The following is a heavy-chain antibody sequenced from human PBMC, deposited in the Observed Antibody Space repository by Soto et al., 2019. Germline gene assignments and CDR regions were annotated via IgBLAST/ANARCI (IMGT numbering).Heavy chain of an antibody. CDR3: ARRLPLGYCSSTSCYLGAFDI. J-gene: IGHJ3*02. CDR2: IYYSGST. CDR1: GGSISSSSYY. D-gene: IGHD2-2*01. Sequence: QLQLQESGPGLVKPSETLSLTCTVSGGSISSSSYYWGWIRQPPGKGLEWIGSIYYSGSTYYNTSLKSRVTISVDTSKNQFSLKLSSVTAADTAVYYCARRLPLGYCSSTSCYLGAFDIWGQGTMVTVSS. V-gene: IGHV4-39*01.